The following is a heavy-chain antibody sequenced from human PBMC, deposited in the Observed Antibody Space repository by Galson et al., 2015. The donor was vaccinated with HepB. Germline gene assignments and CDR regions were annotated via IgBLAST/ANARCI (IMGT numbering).Heavy chain of an antibody. CDR3: ANWNLRGIAAAGTLPPY. D-gene: IGHD6-13*01. Sequence: SLRLSCAASGFTFSSYAMSWVRQAPGKGLEWVSAISGSGGSTYYADSVKGRFTISRDNSKNTLYLQMNSLRAEDTAVYYCANWNLRGIAAAGTLPPYWGQGTLVTVSS. V-gene: IGHV3-23*01. CDR1: GFTFSSYA. CDR2: ISGSGGST. J-gene: IGHJ4*02.